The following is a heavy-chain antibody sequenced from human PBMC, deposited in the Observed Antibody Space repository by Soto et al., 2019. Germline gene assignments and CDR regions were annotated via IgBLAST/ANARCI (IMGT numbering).Heavy chain of an antibody. J-gene: IGHJ3*02. V-gene: IGHV1-18*01. D-gene: IGHD3-16*02. CDR1: GYTFTSYG. CDR3: AGSYQPHDAFDI. Sequence: ASVKVSCKASGYTFTSYGISWVRQAPGQGLEWMGWISAYNGNTNYAQKLQGRGTMTTDTSTSTAYMELRSLRSDDTAVYYCAGSYQPHDAFDIWGQGTMVTVSS. CDR2: ISAYNGNT.